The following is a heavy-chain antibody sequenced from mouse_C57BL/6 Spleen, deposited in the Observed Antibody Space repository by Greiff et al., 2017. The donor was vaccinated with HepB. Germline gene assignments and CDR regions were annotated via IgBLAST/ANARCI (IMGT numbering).Heavy chain of an antibody. CDR1: GYTFTSYW. V-gene: IGHV1-64*01. D-gene: IGHD3-1*01. CDR2: IHPNSGST. CDR3: ARHSDGFAY. Sequence: QVQLKESGAELVKPGASVKLSCKASGYTFTSYWMHWVKQRPGQGLEWIGMIHPNSGSTNYNEKFKSKATLTVDKSSSTAYMQLSSLTSEDSAVYYCARHSDGFAYWGQGTLVTVSA. J-gene: IGHJ3*01.